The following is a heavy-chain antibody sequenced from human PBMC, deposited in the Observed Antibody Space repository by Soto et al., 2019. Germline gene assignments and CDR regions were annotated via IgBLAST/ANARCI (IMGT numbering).Heavy chain of an antibody. CDR3: ARLGDYDSSGTFSY. CDR1: GNSISSYY. Sequence: SETLYLTCTVSGNSISSYYWSWIQQPPGKGLEWIGYIYYSGSTNYNPSLKSRVTIPVDTSKNQFSLKLSSVTAADTAVYYCARLGDYDSSGTFSYWGQGTLVTVSS. CDR2: IYYSGST. V-gene: IGHV4-59*12. D-gene: IGHD3-22*01. J-gene: IGHJ4*02.